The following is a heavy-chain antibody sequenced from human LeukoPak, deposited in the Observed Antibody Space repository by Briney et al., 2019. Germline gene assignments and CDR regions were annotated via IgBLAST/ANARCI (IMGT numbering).Heavy chain of an antibody. Sequence: ASVKVSCKASGYAFTSYGISWVRQAPGQGLEWMGWISAYNGNTNYAQKLQGRVTMTTDTSTSTAYMELRSLRSDDTAVYYCAREGAYCSSTSCSRRSDYWGQGTLVTVSS. V-gene: IGHV1-18*01. J-gene: IGHJ4*02. CDR3: AREGAYCSSTSCSRRSDY. D-gene: IGHD2-2*01. CDR1: GYAFTSYG. CDR2: ISAYNGNT.